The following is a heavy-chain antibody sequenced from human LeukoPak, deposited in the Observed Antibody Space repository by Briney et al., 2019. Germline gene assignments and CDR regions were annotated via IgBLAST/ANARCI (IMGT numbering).Heavy chain of an antibody. V-gene: IGHV4-34*01. CDR3: AREADTAMVGDAFDI. CDR1: GGSFSGYY. J-gene: IGHJ3*02. CDR2: INHSGST. Sequence: PSETLSLTCAVYGGSFSGYYWSWIRQPPGKGLEWIGEINHSGSTNYNPSLKSRVTISVDTSKNQFSLKLSSVTAADTAVYYCAREADTAMVGDAFDIWGQGTMVTVSS. D-gene: IGHD5-18*01.